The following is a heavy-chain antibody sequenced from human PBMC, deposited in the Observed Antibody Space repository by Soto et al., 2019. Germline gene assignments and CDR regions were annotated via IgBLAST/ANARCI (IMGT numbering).Heavy chain of an antibody. Sequence: QITLRESGPTRVRPTQTLSLTCTFSGFSLHTSGVGVGWIRQSPGKALEWLALIYWDDDKRYSPALKSRLSITKDTSEKQVVLTMTNMDPVDTATYYCAYRALYSGSYWDGGYFDYWGQGTLITVSS. CDR3: AYRALYSGSYWDGGYFDY. V-gene: IGHV2-5*02. J-gene: IGHJ4*02. CDR2: IYWDDDK. CDR1: GFSLHTSGVG. D-gene: IGHD1-26*01.